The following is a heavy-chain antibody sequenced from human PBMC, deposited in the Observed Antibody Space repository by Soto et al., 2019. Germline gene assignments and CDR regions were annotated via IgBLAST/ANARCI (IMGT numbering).Heavy chain of an antibody. D-gene: IGHD2-8*01. CDR3: ARDLLRCTNGVCYMGYYYYGMDV. CDR1: GYTFTSYG. Sequence: GASVKVSCKASGYTFTSYGISWVRQAPGQGLEWMGWISAYNGNTNYAQKLQGRVTMTTDTSTSTAYMELRSLRSDDTAVYYCARDLLRCTNGVCYMGYYYYGMDVWGQGTTVTVSS. CDR2: ISAYNGNT. V-gene: IGHV1-18*01. J-gene: IGHJ6*02.